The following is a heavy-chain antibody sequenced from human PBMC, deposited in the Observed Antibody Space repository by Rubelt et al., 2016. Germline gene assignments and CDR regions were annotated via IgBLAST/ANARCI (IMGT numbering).Heavy chain of an antibody. CDR1: S. CDR2: FDPEDGET. V-gene: IGHV1-24*01. CDR3: ATWYSGSYRSRGDIRSGYFQH. Sequence: SMHWVRQAPGKGLEWMGGFDPEDGETIYAQKFQGRVTMNEDTSTDTAYMELSSLRSEDTAVYYCATWYSGSYRSRGDIRSGYFQHWGQGTLVTVSS. J-gene: IGHJ1*01. D-gene: IGHD1-26*01.